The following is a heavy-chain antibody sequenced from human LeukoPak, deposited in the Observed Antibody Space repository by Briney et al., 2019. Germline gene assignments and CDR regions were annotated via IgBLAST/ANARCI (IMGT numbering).Heavy chain of an antibody. Sequence: SETLSLTCTVSGGSISSGGYYWSWIRQHPGKGLEWIGYIYYSGSTNYSPSLKSRFTISVDTSKNQFSLKLSSVTAADTAVYYCARTYGSSGLGYFDLWGRGTLVTVSS. V-gene: IGHV4-61*08. D-gene: IGHD6-13*01. CDR1: GGSISSGGYY. CDR2: IYYSGST. CDR3: ARTYGSSGLGYFDL. J-gene: IGHJ2*01.